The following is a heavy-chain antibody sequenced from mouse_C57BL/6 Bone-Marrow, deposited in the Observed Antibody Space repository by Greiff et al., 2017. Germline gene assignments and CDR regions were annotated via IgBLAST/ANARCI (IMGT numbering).Heavy chain of an antibody. V-gene: IGHV1-74*01. CDR2: IHPSDSDT. CDR1: GYTFTSYW. Sequence: QVQLKQSGAELVKPGASVKVSCKASGYTFTSYWMHWVKQRPGQGLEWIGRIHPSDSDTNYNQKFKGKDTLTVDKSSSTAYMQLSSLTSEDSAVYYCAIRYYYGSSYDYYAMDYWGQGTSVTVSS. CDR3: AIRYYYGSSYDYYAMDY. J-gene: IGHJ4*01. D-gene: IGHD1-1*01.